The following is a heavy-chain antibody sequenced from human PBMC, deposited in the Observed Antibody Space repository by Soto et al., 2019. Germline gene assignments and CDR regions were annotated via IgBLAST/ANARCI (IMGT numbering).Heavy chain of an antibody. CDR1: GFSFSSYA. D-gene: IGHD3-3*01. Sequence: QVQLVESGGGVVQPGTSLRLSCAASGFSFSSYAMHWVRQAPGKGLEWVAALWYDGSNQNYAESVKGRFTISRDNSKSTVYFQMNSLKAEDTAVYYCARDINDFWSGYLYWGQGTLVTVSS. CDR3: ARDINDFWSGYLY. V-gene: IGHV3-33*01. J-gene: IGHJ4*02. CDR2: LWYDGSNQ.